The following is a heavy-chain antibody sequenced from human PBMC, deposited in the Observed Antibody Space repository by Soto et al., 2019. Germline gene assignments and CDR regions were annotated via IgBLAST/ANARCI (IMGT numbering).Heavy chain of an antibody. CDR1: GFTFSSYA. V-gene: IGHV3-23*01. CDR3: AKHSGSYPGLGYFQH. J-gene: IGHJ1*01. Sequence: EVQLLESGGGLVQPGGSLRLSCAASGFTFSSYAMSWVRQAPGKGLEWVSAISGSGGSTYYADSVKGRFTISRDNSKNTLYLQMNSLSAEDTAVYYCAKHSGSYPGLGYFQHWGQGTLVTVSS. CDR2: ISGSGGST. D-gene: IGHD1-26*01.